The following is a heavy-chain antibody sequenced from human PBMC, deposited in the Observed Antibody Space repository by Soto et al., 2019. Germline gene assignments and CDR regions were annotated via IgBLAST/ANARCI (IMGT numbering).Heavy chain of an antibody. D-gene: IGHD2-15*01. Sequence: GGPLILSWGASGVTFSTYSMNWVRPAPGKGLEWASSISSSSSYIYYADSVKGRFTISRDDAKNSLYLQMNCLRAKDTAVYYCARPVVITATYYYYGMDVWGQGTTVTVSS. J-gene: IGHJ6*02. CDR3: ARPVVITATYYYYGMDV. CDR2: ISSSSSYI. V-gene: IGHV3-21*06. CDR1: GVTFSTYS.